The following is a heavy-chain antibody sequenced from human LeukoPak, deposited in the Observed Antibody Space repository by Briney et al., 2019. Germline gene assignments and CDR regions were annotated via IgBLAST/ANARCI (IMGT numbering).Heavy chain of an antibody. CDR3: ARDRDYDCFDI. CDR1: VFTLSDDW. J-gene: IGHJ3*02. CDR2: IKQDGSEQ. Sequence: GGSLRLSCAASVFTLSDDWMSCVRPAPEKGLEWVAKIKQDGSEQYYVECVKGRYTIARDNDQNSLDLQMISLRAEDRALYYCARDRDYDCFDIWGQGTTVTVSS. D-gene: IGHD3-16*01. V-gene: IGHV3-7*01.